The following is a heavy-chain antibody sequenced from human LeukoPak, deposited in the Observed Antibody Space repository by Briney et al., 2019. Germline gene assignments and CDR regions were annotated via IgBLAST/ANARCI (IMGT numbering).Heavy chain of an antibody. J-gene: IGHJ4*02. D-gene: IGHD3-16*02. CDR2: IYYSGST. Sequence: SETLSLTCIVSGGSISSGGYYWSWIRQHPGKGLEWIGYIYYSGSTYYNPSLKSRVTISVDTSKNQFSLKLSSVTAADTAVYYCARDSYDYVWGSYRYFDYWGQGTLVTVSS. CDR1: GGSISSGGYY. V-gene: IGHV4-31*03. CDR3: ARDSYDYVWGSYRYFDY.